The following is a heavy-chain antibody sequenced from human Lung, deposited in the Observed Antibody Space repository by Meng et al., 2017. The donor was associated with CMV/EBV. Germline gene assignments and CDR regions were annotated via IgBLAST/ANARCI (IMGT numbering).Heavy chain of an antibody. Sequence: GEXXTISCKGSGYSFTSYWIGWVRQMPGKGLEWMGIIYPGDSDTRYSPSFQGQVTISADKSISTAYLQWSSLKASDTAMYYCARTVKYYYDSSGPDPWGQGXLVTVSS. V-gene: IGHV5-51*01. D-gene: IGHD3-22*01. J-gene: IGHJ5*02. CDR2: IYPGDSDT. CDR1: GYSFTSYW. CDR3: ARTVKYYYDSSGPDP.